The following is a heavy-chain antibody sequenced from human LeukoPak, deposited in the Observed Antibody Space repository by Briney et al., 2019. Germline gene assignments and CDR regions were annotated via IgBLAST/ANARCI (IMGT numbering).Heavy chain of an antibody. CDR1: GYSISSGHY. J-gene: IGHJ6*02. CDR2: IYYSGST. V-gene: IGHV4-38-2*02. D-gene: IGHD6-6*01. CDR3: ARTSSDGMDV. Sequence: SETLSLTCSVSGYSISSGHYWDWIRLAPGKGLEWIGYIYYSGSTYYNPSLKSRVTISVDTSKNQFSLKLSSVTAADTAVYYCARTSSDGMDVWGQGTTVTVSS.